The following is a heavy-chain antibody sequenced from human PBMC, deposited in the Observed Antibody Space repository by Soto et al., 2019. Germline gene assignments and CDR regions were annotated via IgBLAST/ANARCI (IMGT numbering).Heavy chain of an antibody. D-gene: IGHD6-19*01. CDR3: AREAGPDRWFDP. CDR2: ISTSGTT. Sequence: LSLTCTVSGASIGSYFWTWIRQPAGKGLDWIGRISTSGTTNYNPSLKSRVTMSLDTSKNHFSLNLSSVTAADTAVYYCAREAGPDRWFDPWGQGTLVTVSS. V-gene: IGHV4-4*07. J-gene: IGHJ5*02. CDR1: GASIGSYF.